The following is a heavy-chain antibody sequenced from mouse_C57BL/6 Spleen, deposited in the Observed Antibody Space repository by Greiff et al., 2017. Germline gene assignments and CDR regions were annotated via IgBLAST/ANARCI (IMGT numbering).Heavy chain of an antibody. CDR1: GYTFTDYN. D-gene: IGHD2-5*01. J-gene: IGHJ2*01. V-gene: IGHV1-22*01. CDR2: INPNNGGT. CDR3: ARTENSKPPVY. Sequence: EVQLQQSGPELVKPGASVKMSCKASGYTFTDYNMHWVKQSHGKSLEWIGYINPNNGGTSYNQKFKGKATLTVNKPSSTAYMELRSLTSEDSAVYYCARTENSKPPVYWGQGTTLTVSS.